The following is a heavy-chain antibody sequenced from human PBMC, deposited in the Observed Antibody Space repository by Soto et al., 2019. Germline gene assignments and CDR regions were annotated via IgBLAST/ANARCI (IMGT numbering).Heavy chain of an antibody. J-gene: IGHJ4*02. V-gene: IGHV3-74*01. Sequence: EVQLVESGGGLVQPGGSLRLSCAGSGFTFSNYWMHWVRQAPGKGLEWVSRIVNDGPTDYADSVRGRFTISSDNAENTLYLQMNSLRPEDTAVYYCVRDSHGDYWGQGTLVTVSS. CDR1: GFTFSNYW. CDR2: IVNDGPT. CDR3: VRDSHGDY.